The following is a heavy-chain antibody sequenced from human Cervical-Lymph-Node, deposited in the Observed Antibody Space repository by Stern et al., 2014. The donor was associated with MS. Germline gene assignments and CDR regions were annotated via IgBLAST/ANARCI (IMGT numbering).Heavy chain of an antibody. CDR1: GFTFSSYW. CDR3: ARSSSPSPYYYYGRDV. CDR2: INSDGSST. Sequence: EMQLVESGGGFVQPGGSLRLSCAASGFTFSSYWMHSVRQAPGKGLVWVSRINSDGSSTSYADSVKGRFTISRDNAKNTLYLQMNSLRAEDTAVYYCARSSSPSPYYYYGRDVWGQGATVTVSS. J-gene: IGHJ6*02. V-gene: IGHV3-74*02. D-gene: IGHD6-13*01.